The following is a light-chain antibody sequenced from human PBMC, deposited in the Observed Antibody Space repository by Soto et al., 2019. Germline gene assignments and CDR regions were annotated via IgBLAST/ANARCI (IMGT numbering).Light chain of an antibody. CDR3: QQSYSTPRT. J-gene: IGKJ1*01. V-gene: IGKV1-39*01. Sequence: DIQMTQSPSSLSASVGDRVTITCRTSQSISSYLNWYQQKPGKAPKLLIYATSSLQSGVPSRFSGSGSGTDFTLTIYSLQPEDCATYYCQQSYSTPRTFGQGTKVEIK. CDR1: QSISSY. CDR2: ATS.